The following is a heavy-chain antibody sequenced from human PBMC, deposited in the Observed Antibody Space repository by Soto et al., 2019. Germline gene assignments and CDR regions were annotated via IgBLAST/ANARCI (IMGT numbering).Heavy chain of an antibody. V-gene: IGHV3-33*01. J-gene: IGHJ5*02. Sequence: GGSLRLSCAASGFTFSSYGMHWVRQAPGKGLEWVAVIWYDGSNKYYADSVKGRFTISRDNSKNTLYLQMNSLRAEDTAVYYCARDRGIAVAGNNWFDPWGQGTLVTVSS. CDR2: IWYDGSNK. CDR1: GFTFSSYG. D-gene: IGHD6-19*01. CDR3: ARDRGIAVAGNNWFDP.